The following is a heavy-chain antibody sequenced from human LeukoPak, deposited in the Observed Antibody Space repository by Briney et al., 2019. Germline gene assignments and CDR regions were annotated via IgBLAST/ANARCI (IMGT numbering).Heavy chain of an antibody. J-gene: IGHJ3*01. CDR2: TAPV. CDR1: GFTFSDYA. V-gene: IGHV3-23*01. CDR3: AKDSFSYNGIFDALDV. Sequence: GGSLRLSCAASGFTFSDYAMTWVRQAPGKGLEWVSSTAPVHYADSVKGRFTISRDDSKNTLFLQMNSLRAEDTAIYYCAKDSFSYNGIFDALDVWGQGTMVTVSS. D-gene: IGHD2-8*01.